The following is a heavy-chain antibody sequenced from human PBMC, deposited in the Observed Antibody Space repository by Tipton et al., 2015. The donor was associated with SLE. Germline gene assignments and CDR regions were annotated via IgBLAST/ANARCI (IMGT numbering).Heavy chain of an antibody. CDR2: IYYSGST. D-gene: IGHD3-9*01. CDR3: ARDQGYYILYYYYYMDV. Sequence: TLSLTCTVSGGSISSSSYYWGWIRQPPGKGLEWIGSIYYSGSTYYNPSLKSRVTISVDTSKNQFSLKLSSVTAADTAVYYCARDQGYYILYYYYYMDVWGKGTTVTVSS. V-gene: IGHV4-39*07. CDR1: GGSISSSSYY. J-gene: IGHJ6*03.